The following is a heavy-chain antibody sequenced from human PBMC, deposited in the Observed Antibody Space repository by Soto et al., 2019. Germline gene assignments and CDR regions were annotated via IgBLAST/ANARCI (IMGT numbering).Heavy chain of an antibody. D-gene: IGHD4-4*01. CDR1: GGTFSSYA. CDR3: ARDPSYSNYGAYYYGMDV. CDR2: IIPIFGTA. V-gene: IGHV1-69*01. Sequence: QVQLVQSGAEVKKPGSSVKVSCKASGGTFSSYAISWVRQAPGQGLEWMGGIIPIFGTANYAQKFQGRVTITADESTRPAYMELSSLRSEDKAVYYRARDPSYSNYGAYYYGMDVWGQGTTVAVSS. J-gene: IGHJ6*02.